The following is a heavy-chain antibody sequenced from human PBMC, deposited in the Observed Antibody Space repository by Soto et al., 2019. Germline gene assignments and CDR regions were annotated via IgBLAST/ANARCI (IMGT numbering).Heavy chain of an antibody. CDR1: GYTFTAYY. Sequence: ASVKVSCKASGYTFTAYYIHWMRQAPGQGLEWMGWINPSSGDTTYAQKFQGRVTMTRDTSISTAYMDLSRLTSDDTAFYFCARAKKGRFDWLHYYYYGMDVWGQGTTVTVSS. D-gene: IGHD3-9*01. CDR3: ARAKKGRFDWLHYYYYGMDV. V-gene: IGHV1-2*02. CDR2: INPSSGDT. J-gene: IGHJ6*02.